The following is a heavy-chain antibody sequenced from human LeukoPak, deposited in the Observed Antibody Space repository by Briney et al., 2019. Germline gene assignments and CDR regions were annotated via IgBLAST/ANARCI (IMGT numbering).Heavy chain of an antibody. V-gene: IGHV3-30*02. CDR3: AALHTGTFVDY. CDR1: GFSFGGYG. D-gene: IGHD4-17*01. Sequence: GGSLRLSCAAPGFSFGGYGMHWVRQVPGKGPEWVAFIRYDGITKFYIDSVKGRFAISRDNSKNTLSLQMNSLRTEDTAVYYCAALHTGTFVDYWGQGTLVTVSS. J-gene: IGHJ4*02. CDR2: IRYDGITK.